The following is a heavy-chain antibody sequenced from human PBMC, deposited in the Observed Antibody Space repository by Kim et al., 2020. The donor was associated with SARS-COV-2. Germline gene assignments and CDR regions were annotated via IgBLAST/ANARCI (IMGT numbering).Heavy chain of an antibody. J-gene: IGHJ4*02. Sequence: PSFQGQVTSSADKAISTAYLQWSSLKASDTAMYYCARHRRAAAGTCFDYWGQGTLVTVSS. V-gene: IGHV5-51*01. CDR3: ARHRRAAAGTCFDY. D-gene: IGHD6-13*01.